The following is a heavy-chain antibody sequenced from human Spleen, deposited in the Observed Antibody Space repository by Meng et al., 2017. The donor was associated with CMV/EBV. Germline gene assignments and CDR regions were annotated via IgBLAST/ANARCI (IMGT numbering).Heavy chain of an antibody. CDR1: GFTFSAYG. CDR3: AIPIAVAGTHDY. V-gene: IGHV3-23*01. D-gene: IGHD6-19*01. Sequence: CAASGFTFSAYGMSWVRQAPGKGLEWVSTISGSDGTKDYADSVKGRFTISRDNSKRTLYLQMSSLRVEDTAVYYCAIPIAVAGTHDYWGQGTLVTVSS. CDR2: ISGSDGTK. J-gene: IGHJ4*02.